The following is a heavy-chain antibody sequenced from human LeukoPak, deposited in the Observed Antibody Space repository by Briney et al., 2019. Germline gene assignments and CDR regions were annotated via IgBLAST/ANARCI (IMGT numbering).Heavy chain of an antibody. V-gene: IGHV3-66*01. CDR3: ASWFYAMGASSFDY. Sequence: GGSLRLSCASSGFTVNSNYMTWVRQAPGKGLEWVSVIYSGGDTFYADSVKGRFTISRDNSKNTLYLQMNNLRAEDTAVYYCASWFYAMGASSFDYWGQGTLVTVSS. CDR2: IYSGGDT. D-gene: IGHD2-8*01. CDR1: GFTVNSNY. J-gene: IGHJ4*02.